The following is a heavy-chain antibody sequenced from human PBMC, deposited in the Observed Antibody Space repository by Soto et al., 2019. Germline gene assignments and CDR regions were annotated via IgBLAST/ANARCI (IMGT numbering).Heavy chain of an antibody. Sequence: GGSLRLSCAASGFTFDDYAMHWVRQAPGKGLEWVSGISWNSGSIGYADSVKGRFTISRDNAKNSLYLQMNSLRAEDTALYYCAKDKGIQLSLNLFDYWGQGTLVTVSS. CDR2: ISWNSGSI. CDR1: GFTFDDYA. V-gene: IGHV3-9*01. D-gene: IGHD5-18*01. J-gene: IGHJ4*02. CDR3: AKDKGIQLSLNLFDY.